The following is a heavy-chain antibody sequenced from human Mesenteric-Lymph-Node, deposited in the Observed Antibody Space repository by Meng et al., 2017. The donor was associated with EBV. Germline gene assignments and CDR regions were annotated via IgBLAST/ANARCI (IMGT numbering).Heavy chain of an antibody. Sequence: EVQLVESXXDLVQXGGSLRLSCSASGFTFGHYAMTWVRQAPGKGLEWVSTISGGGDGIYFADSVKGRFTISRDNSKNTLYLQMNSLRAEDTAVYYCAKFVLGYCSGDSCYGWFDPWGQGTLVTVSS. CDR2: ISGGGDGI. J-gene: IGHJ5*02. CDR3: AKFVLGYCSGDSCYGWFDP. D-gene: IGHD2-15*01. CDR1: GFTFGHYA. V-gene: IGHV3-23*04.